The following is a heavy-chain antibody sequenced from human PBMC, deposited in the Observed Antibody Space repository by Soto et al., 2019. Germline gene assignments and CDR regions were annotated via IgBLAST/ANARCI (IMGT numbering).Heavy chain of an antibody. J-gene: IGHJ5*02. D-gene: IGHD4-17*01. CDR1: GDSIRSYY. CDR2: IYYNGKT. Sequence: SETLSLTCTVSGDSIRSYYWGWIRQPPGKGLEWIGSIYYNGKTYYNPSLGRRVTISVDTSKNHFSLMLTSVTAADTAVYFCARPQGTTSMYHWFDPWGQGTPVTVSS. CDR3: ARPQGTTSMYHWFDP. V-gene: IGHV4-39*02.